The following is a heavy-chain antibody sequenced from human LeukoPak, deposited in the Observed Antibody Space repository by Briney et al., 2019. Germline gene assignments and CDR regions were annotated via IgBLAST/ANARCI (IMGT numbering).Heavy chain of an antibody. Sequence: GASVKVSCKASGYTFTGYYMHWVRQAPGQGLEWMGWINPNSGGTNYAQKFQGRVTMTRDTSISTAYMELSRLRSDDTAVYYCARERGVGAPSSAFDIWGQGTMVTVSS. CDR2: INPNSGGT. V-gene: IGHV1-2*02. J-gene: IGHJ3*02. CDR1: GYTFTGYY. D-gene: IGHD1-26*01. CDR3: ARERGVGAPSSAFDI.